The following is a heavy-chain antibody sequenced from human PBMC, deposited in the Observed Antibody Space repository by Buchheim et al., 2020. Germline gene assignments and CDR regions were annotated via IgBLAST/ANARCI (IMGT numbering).Heavy chain of an antibody. Sequence: QVQLVQSGAEVKKPGSSVKVSCKASGGTFSSYAISWVRQAPGQGLEWMGRIIPILGIANYAQQFRGRVTITADNSTSTAYLELSSLRSEDTAVYYCARGSLESFDYDYYYYGMDVWGQGTT. CDR2: IIPILGIA. V-gene: IGHV1-69*04. J-gene: IGHJ6*02. CDR1: GGTFSSYA. CDR3: ARGSLESFDYDYYYYGMDV. D-gene: IGHD4-17*01.